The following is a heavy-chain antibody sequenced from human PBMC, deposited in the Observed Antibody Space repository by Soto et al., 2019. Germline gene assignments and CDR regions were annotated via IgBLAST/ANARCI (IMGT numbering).Heavy chain of an antibody. J-gene: IGHJ6*02. Sequence: SVKVSCKASGGTFSSYAINWVRQAPGQGLEWMGGVIPTFGTPNYAQKFQGRVTISADRSTSTAYMELTSLRSEETAVYYCAKPSGSNDYYAMYXWGQGTTVTVS. D-gene: IGHD1-26*01. CDR3: AKPSGSNDYYAMYX. CDR2: VIPTFGTP. V-gene: IGHV1-69*06. CDR1: GGTFSSYA.